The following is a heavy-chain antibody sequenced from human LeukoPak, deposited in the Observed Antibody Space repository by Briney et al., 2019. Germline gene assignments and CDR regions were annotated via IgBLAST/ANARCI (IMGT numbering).Heavy chain of an antibody. CDR2: INPNSGGT. D-gene: IGHD3-22*01. Sequence: ASVKVFCKASGYTFTGYYMHWVRQAPGQGREWMGWINPNSGGTNYAQKFQGRVTMTRDTSISTAHMELSRLRSDDTAVYYCASRYYYDSSGYNDAFDIWGQGTMVTVSS. CDR1: GYTFTGYY. J-gene: IGHJ3*02. V-gene: IGHV1-2*02. CDR3: ASRYYYDSSGYNDAFDI.